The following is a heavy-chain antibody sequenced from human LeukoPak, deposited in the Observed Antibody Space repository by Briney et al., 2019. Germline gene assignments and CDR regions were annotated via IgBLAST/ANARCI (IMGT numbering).Heavy chain of an antibody. CDR3: ARIHYYYYYYMDV. CDR1: DDSITIYY. V-gene: IGHV4-59*01. J-gene: IGHJ6*03. Sequence: PSETLSLTCTVSDDSITIYYWTWIRQPPGKGLEWIGYIDHTGSTNYNPSLNSRVTISRDTSKNHFSLELSSVTAADTALYYCARIHYYYYYYMDVWGKGTTVTVSS. CDR2: IDHTGST.